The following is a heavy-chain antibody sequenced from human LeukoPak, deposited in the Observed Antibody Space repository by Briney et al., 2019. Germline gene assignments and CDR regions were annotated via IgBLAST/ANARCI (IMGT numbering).Heavy chain of an antibody. D-gene: IGHD6-13*01. CDR1: GGSISYSSYY. V-gene: IGHV4-39*07. CDR2: IYYSGST. Sequence: ASETLSLTCTVSGGSISYSSYYWGWIRQPPGKGLEWIGSIYYSGSTYYNPSLKSRVTISVDTSKSQFSLKLSSVTAADTAVYYCASSQTIATAGTNVYFDYWGQGTLVTVSS. CDR3: ASSQTIATAGTNVYFDY. J-gene: IGHJ4*02.